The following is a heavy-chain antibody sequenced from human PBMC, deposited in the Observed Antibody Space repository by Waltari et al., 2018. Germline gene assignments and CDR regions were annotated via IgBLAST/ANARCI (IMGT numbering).Heavy chain of an antibody. CDR1: GYTFTSYD. V-gene: IGHV1-8*01. Sequence: QVQLVQSGAEVKKPGASVKVSCKASGYTFTSYDINWVRQATGQGLEWMGWMNPNSGNTGYAQKFQGRVNMTRNTSISTAYMELSSLRSEDTALYYCARNLPYYDFWSGYLLGAGAYNWFDPWGQGTLVTVSS. CDR3: ARNLPYYDFWSGYLLGAGAYNWFDP. CDR2: MNPNSGNT. J-gene: IGHJ5*02. D-gene: IGHD3-3*01.